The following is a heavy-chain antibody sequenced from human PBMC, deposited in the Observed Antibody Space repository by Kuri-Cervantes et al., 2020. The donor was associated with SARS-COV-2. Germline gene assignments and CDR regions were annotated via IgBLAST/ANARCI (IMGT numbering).Heavy chain of an antibody. CDR2: ISSSGSTI. CDR1: GFTFSSYE. J-gene: IGHJ6*01. V-gene: IGHV3-48*03. CDR3: ARALSGWEHYYYYYGMDV. Sequence: GESLKISCAASGFTFSSYEMNWVRQAPGKGLEWVSYISSSGSTIYYADSVKGRFTISRDNSKNTLYLQMGSLRAEDMAVYYCARALSGWEHYYYYYGMDVWGQGTTVTVSS. D-gene: IGHD6-19*01.